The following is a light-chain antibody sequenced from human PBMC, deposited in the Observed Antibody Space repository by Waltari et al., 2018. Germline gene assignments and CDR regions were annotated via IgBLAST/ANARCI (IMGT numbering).Light chain of an antibody. Sequence: SYVLTQPPSLSVAPGKTARITWGGNAIGSKSVPWYQQRPGQAPVLVVYDESGRPSGIPERFSGSNSGNAVTLTISGVEAGDEADYYCQVWDSTSDHRVFGGGTKLTVL. CDR3: QVWDSTSDHRV. V-gene: IGLV3-21*01. CDR1: AIGSKS. J-gene: IGLJ3*02. CDR2: DES.